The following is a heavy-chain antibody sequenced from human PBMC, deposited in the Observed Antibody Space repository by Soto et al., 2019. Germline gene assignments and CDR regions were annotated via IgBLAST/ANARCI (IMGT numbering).Heavy chain of an antibody. Sequence: SQTLSLTCAISGDSVSSNSAAWNWIRQSPSRGLEWLGRTYYRSKWYNDYAVSVKSRITINPDTSKNQFSLQLNSVTPEDTAVYYCARDWYSSSRGNYYYMDGWGKGTKVTVSS. CDR2: TYYRSKWYN. J-gene: IGHJ6*03. V-gene: IGHV6-1*01. CDR3: ARDWYSSSRGNYYYMDG. D-gene: IGHD6-6*01. CDR1: GDSVSSNSAA.